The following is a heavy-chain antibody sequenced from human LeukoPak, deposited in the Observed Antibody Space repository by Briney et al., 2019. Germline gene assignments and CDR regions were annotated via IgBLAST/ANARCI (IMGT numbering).Heavy chain of an antibody. CDR2: IRGDATT. D-gene: IGHD4-17*01. CDR1: GFTASSKY. Sequence: GGSLRLSCTASGFTASSKYMSWVRQAPGKGLEWVSFIRGDATTAYADSVQGRFTISRDDSKNTLYLQMDSLRVEDAAVYYCARRRGGYGEGEFDYWGQGTLVTVSS. J-gene: IGHJ4*02. V-gene: IGHV3-66*04. CDR3: ARRRGGYGEGEFDY.